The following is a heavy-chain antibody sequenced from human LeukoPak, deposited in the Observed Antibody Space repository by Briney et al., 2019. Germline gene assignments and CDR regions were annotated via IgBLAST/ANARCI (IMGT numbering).Heavy chain of an antibody. D-gene: IGHD3-3*01. CDR1: GGSISSDLYY. J-gene: IGHJ5*02. V-gene: IGHV4-61*02. CDR3: ARGDLKSDWFDP. Sequence: PSETLSLTCTVSGGSISSDLYYWNWIRQPAGKGLEWIGRFYNSGRTNFNPSLKSRVTISADTSKNQFSLKLRCVTAADTAVYYCARGDLKSDWFDPWGQGTLVIVST. CDR2: FYNSGRT.